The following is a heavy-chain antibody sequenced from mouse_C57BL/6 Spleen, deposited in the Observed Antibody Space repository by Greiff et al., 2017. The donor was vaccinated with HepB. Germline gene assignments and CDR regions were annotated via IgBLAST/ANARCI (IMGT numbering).Heavy chain of an antibody. CDR2: IDPNSGGT. CDR3: ASWYYDYDGDYFDY. D-gene: IGHD2-4*01. V-gene: IGHV1-72*01. CDR1: GYTFTSYW. Sequence: QVQLQQPGAELVKPGASVKLSCKASGYTFTSYWMHWVKQRPGRGLEWIGRIDPNSGGTKYNEKFKSKATLTVDKPSSTAYMQLSSLTSEDSAVYYCASWYYDYDGDYFDYWGQGTTLTVSS. J-gene: IGHJ2*01.